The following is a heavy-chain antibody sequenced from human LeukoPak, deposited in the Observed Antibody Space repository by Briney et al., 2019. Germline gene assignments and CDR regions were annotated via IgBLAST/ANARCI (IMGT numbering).Heavy chain of an antibody. J-gene: IGHJ4*02. Sequence: PSETLSLTCTVSGGSISSYCWSWIRQPPGKGLEWIGYIYYSGSTNYNPSLKSRVTISVDTSKNQFSLKLSSVTAADTAVYYCARVGSPRTFDYWGQGTLVTVSS. D-gene: IGHD1-26*01. CDR1: GGSISSYC. V-gene: IGHV4-59*01. CDR3: ARVGSPRTFDY. CDR2: IYYSGST.